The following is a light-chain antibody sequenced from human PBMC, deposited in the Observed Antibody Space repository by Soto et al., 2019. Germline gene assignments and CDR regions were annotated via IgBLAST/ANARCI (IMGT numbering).Light chain of an antibody. Sequence: DLQMTQSPSSVSASVGDRVTITCRASQGISSWLCWYQQKPGKAPKLLIYAASILQSGVPSRFSGSASGTDFTLTISSLQPEDFATYYCQQANSFPFTFGGGTKVEIK. CDR1: QGISSW. CDR2: AAS. CDR3: QQANSFPFT. J-gene: IGKJ4*01. V-gene: IGKV1D-12*01.